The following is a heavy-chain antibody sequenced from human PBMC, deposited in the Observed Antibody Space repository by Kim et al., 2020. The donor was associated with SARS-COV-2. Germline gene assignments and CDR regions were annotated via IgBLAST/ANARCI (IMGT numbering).Heavy chain of an antibody. CDR1: GISFSSHA. CDR3: ATRNPPRY. J-gene: IGHJ4*02. V-gene: IGHV3-23*01. Sequence: GGSLRLSCAASGISFSSHAMSWVRQAPGRGLEWVSGISGSGSSTYYADSVKGRFTISRDNSKNTLYLQMNSLRGEDTAVYFCATRNPPRYWGQGTLVTVSS. CDR2: ISGSGSST.